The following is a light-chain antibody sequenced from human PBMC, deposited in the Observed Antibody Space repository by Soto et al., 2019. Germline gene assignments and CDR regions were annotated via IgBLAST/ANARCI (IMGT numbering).Light chain of an antibody. CDR3: QQYNNWPPLT. J-gene: IGKJ4*01. Sequence: IVMTQSPATLSVSPGERATLSCRASQSISSSIAWYQQRPGQAPRLLIYGASTRATSIPARFSDSGSGTDFTLTNSGLQSEDFEVYYCQQYNNWPPLTYGGGTKVDNK. CDR1: QSISSS. CDR2: GAS. V-gene: IGKV3-15*01.